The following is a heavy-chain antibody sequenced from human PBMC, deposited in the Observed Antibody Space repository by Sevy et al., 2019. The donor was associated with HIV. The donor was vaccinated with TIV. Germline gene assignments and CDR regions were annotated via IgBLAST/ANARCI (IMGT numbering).Heavy chain of an antibody. D-gene: IGHD3-3*01. CDR1: GFDVSNNY. Sequence: GGSLRLSCAGSGFDVSNNYMSWVRQAPGKGLEWVANIKQDGSEKYYVDSVKGRFTISRDKAKNSLYLQMNSLIAEDTAVYYCARDTKTMSIFGVVTPYYYGMDVWGQGTTVTVSS. J-gene: IGHJ6*02. V-gene: IGHV3-7*03. CDR3: ARDTKTMSIFGVVTPYYYGMDV. CDR2: IKQDGSEK.